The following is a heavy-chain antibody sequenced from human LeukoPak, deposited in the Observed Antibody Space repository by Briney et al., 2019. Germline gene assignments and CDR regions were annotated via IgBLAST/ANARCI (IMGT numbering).Heavy chain of an antibody. J-gene: IGHJ4*02. D-gene: IGHD3-22*01. CDR1: GFTFNNYW. Sequence: PGGSLRLSCAASGFTFNNYWMNWVRQAPGKGLEWVAIIKEDGSEKYYVDSVKGRFTISRDNAKKSLYLQMNSLRAEDTAVYYCARLYYDDGSGYRHFDYWGQGTLVPVSS. V-gene: IGHV3-7*01. CDR3: ARLYYDDGSGYRHFDY. CDR2: IKEDGSEK.